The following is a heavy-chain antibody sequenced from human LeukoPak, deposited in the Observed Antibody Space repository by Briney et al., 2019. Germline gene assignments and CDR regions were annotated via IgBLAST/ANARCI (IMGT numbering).Heavy chain of an antibody. D-gene: IGHD3-22*01. J-gene: IGHJ4*02. CDR2: IKQDGSEK. V-gene: IGHV3-7*01. Sequence: GGSLRLSCAASGFTFSSYWMGWVRQAPGKGLEWVANIKQDGSEKYYVDSVKGRFTISRENAKNSLYLQMNSLRAEDTAVYYCARAVSYDSSGYYRGGYFDYWGQGTLVTVSS. CDR3: ARAVSYDSSGYYRGGYFDY. CDR1: GFTFSSYW.